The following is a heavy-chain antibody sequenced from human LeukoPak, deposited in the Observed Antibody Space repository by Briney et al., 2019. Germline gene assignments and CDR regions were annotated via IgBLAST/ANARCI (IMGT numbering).Heavy chain of an antibody. CDR2: ISYDGNNK. Sequence: PGRSLRLSCVTTGFTFSKYGMHWVRQAPGKGLEWVAVISYDGNNKYYADSVKGRFTISRDNSKNTLYLQMNSLRAEDTAVYYCAKDGVTYYYGSGSYHWGQGTLVTVSS. J-gene: IGHJ4*02. CDR3: AKDGVTYYYGSGSYH. D-gene: IGHD3-10*01. CDR1: GFTFSKYG. V-gene: IGHV3-30*18.